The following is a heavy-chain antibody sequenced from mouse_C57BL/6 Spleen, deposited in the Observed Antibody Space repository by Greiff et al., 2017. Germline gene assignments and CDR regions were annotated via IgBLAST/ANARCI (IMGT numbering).Heavy chain of an antibody. V-gene: IGHV7-3*01. CDR2: IRNKANGYTT. Sequence: EVQRVESGGGLVQPGGSLSLSCAASGFTFTDYYMSWVRQPPGKALEWLGFIRNKANGYTTEYSASVKGRFTISRDNSQIILYLQMNALRAEDSATYYCARYPLVITTVAHYAMDYWGQGTSVTVSS. J-gene: IGHJ4*01. D-gene: IGHD1-1*01. CDR1: GFTFTDYY. CDR3: ARYPLVITTVAHYAMDY.